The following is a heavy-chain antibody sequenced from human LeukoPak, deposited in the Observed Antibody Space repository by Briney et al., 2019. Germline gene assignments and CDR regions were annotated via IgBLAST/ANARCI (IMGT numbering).Heavy chain of an antibody. D-gene: IGHD2-2*01. V-gene: IGHV1-2*02. J-gene: IGHJ4*02. CDR2: INPNSGGT. CDR1: GYTFTGYY. Sequence: ASVKVSCKASGYTFTGYYMHWVRQAPGQGLEWMGWINPNSGGTNYAQRFQGRVTMTRDTSISTAYMELSRLRSDDTAVYYCARLPAAIFAFDYWGQGTLVTVSS. CDR3: ARLPAAIFAFDY.